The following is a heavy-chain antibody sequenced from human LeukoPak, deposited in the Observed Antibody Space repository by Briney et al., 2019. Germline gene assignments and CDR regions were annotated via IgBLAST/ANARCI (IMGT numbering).Heavy chain of an antibody. D-gene: IGHD2-2*01. CDR1: GYTFTDYY. CDR3: ARANFLYCSSTSCLFDY. V-gene: IGHV1-2*02. CDR2: INPNDGDT. J-gene: IGHJ4*02. Sequence: ASVKVSCTASGYTFTDYYMHWVRQAPGQGFEWMGWINPNDGDTNYAQKFQGRVTMTRDTSISTAHMEVSRLRSDDTAVYYCARANFLYCSSTSCLFDYWGQGTLVTVSS.